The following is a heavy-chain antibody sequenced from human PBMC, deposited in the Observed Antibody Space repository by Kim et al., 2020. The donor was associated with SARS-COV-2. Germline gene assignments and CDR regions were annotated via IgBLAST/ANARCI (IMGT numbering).Heavy chain of an antibody. J-gene: IGHJ4*02. CDR1: GFTFSSYA. CDR2: ISGSGGST. CDR3: AKDLDIVATITYYFDY. Sequence: GGSLRLSCAASGFTFSSYAMSWVRQAPGKGLEWVSAISGSGGSTYYADSVKGRFTISRDNSKNTLYLQMNSLRAEDTAVYYCAKDLDIVATITYYFDYWGQGTLVTVSS. D-gene: IGHD5-12*01. V-gene: IGHV3-23*01.